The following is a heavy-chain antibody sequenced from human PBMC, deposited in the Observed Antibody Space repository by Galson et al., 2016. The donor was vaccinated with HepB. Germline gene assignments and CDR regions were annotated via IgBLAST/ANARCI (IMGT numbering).Heavy chain of an antibody. CDR3: ARGRDSTSGTPSDYFQH. CDR1: GGSIATTNW. J-gene: IGHJ1*01. CDR2: IFHAGGA. Sequence: SETLSLTCAVSGGSIATTNWWSWVRQSPGKGLEWIGEIFHAGGANYNPSLKSRVTLSVDKSKNVFSLRLSFVTAADTAVYYWARGRDSTSGTPSDYFQHWDQGALGTVSS. D-gene: IGHD1-1*01. V-gene: IGHV4-4*02.